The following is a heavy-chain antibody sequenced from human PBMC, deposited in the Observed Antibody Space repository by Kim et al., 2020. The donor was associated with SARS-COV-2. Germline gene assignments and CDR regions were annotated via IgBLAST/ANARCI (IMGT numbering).Heavy chain of an antibody. V-gene: IGHV3-23*01. J-gene: IGHJ4*02. CDR1: GFTFSSYA. CDR3: AKVWRMGSGPLQTQLIRY. D-gene: IGHD2-15*01. CDR2: ISGSGGST. Sequence: GGSLRLSCAASGFTFSSYAMSWVRQAPGQGLEWVSAISGSGGSTYYADSVKGRFTISRDNSKNTLYLQMNSLRAEDTAVYYCAKVWRMGSGPLQTQLIRYWGQGTLVTVSS.